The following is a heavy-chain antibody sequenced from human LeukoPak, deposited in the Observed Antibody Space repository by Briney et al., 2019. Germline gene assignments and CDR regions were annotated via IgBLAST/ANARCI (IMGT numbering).Heavy chain of an antibody. CDR2: INHSGST. J-gene: IGHJ6*02. D-gene: IGHD5-18*01. CDR3: ARGNSYGSDYYYYGMDV. CDR1: GESFSGSY. Sequence: SETLSLTCADYGESFSGSYWSWVRQTPGKGLEWIGEINHSGSTNYNPSLKSRVTISVDTSKNQFSLKLSSVTAADTAVYYCARGNSYGSDYYYYGMDVWGQGTTVTVSS. V-gene: IGHV4-34*01.